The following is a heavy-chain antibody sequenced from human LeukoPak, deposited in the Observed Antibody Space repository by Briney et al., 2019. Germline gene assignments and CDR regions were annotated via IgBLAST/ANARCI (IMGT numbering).Heavy chain of an antibody. D-gene: IGHD2-15*01. CDR3: ARVLVVAATVGFDY. V-gene: IGHV4-34*01. Sequence: SETLSLTCAVYGGSFSGYYWSWIRQPPGKGLEWIGEINHSGSTNYNPSLKSRVTMSVDTSKNQFSLKLSSVTAADTAVYYCARVLVVAATVGFDYWGQGTLVTVSS. CDR1: GGSFSGYY. CDR2: INHSGST. J-gene: IGHJ4*02.